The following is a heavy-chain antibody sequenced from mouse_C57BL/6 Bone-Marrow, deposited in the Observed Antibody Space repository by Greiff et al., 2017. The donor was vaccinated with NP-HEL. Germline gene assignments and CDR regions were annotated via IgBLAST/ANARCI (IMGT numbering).Heavy chain of an antibody. Sequence: VQLQQSGPELVKPGASVKLSCKASGYTFTSYDINWVKQRPGQGLEWIGWIYPRDGSTKYNEKFKGKATLTVDTSSSTAYMELHSLTSEDSAVYFCARRGLAYYYGSSFYWYFEVWGTGTTVTVSS. V-gene: IGHV1-85*01. J-gene: IGHJ1*03. CDR3: ARRGLAYYYGSSFYWYFEV. CDR2: IYPRDGST. CDR1: GYTFTSYD. D-gene: IGHD1-1*01.